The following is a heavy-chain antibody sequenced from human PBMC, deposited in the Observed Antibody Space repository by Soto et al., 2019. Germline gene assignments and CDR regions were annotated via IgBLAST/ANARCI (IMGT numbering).Heavy chain of an antibody. V-gene: IGHV4-59*01. CDR2: IYYSGST. CDR3: ARASEYCSSTSCYGDYGMDV. Sequence: SETLSLTCTVSGGSISSYYWSWIRQPPGKGLEWIGYIYYSGSTNYNPSLKSRVTISVDTSKNQFSLKLSSVTAADTAMYYYARASEYCSSTSCYGDYGMDVWGQGTTVTVSS. J-gene: IGHJ6*02. CDR1: GGSISSYY. D-gene: IGHD2-2*01.